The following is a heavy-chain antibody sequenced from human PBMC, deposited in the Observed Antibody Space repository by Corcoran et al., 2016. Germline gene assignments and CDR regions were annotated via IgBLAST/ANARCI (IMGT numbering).Heavy chain of an antibody. D-gene: IGHD3-16*01. V-gene: IGHV4-39*07. CDR1: GGSISSSSYY. Sequence: QLQLQESGPGLVKPSETLSLTCTVSGGSISSSSYYWGWIRQPPGKGLEWIGSIYYSGSTYYNPSLKSRVTISVDTSKNQFSLKLSSVTAADTAVYYCARDLLGERKRGRDAFDIWGQGTMVTVSS. CDR3: ARDLLGERKRGRDAFDI. J-gene: IGHJ3*02. CDR2: IYYSGST.